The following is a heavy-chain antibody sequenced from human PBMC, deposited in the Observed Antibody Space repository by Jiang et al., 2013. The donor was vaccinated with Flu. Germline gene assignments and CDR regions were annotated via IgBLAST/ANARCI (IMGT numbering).Heavy chain of an antibody. CDR3: ARKTSGGYAIDY. CDR1: GESFSGYF. D-gene: IGHD5-12*01. V-gene: IGHV4-34*01. Sequence: LLKPSETLSLTCAVYGESFSGYFWSWIRQPPGKGLEWIGEINHSGSTNYNPSLKSRVTISVDTSKNQFSLKLSSVTAADTAVYYCARKTSGGYAIDYWGQGTLVTVSS. J-gene: IGHJ4*02. CDR2: INHSGST.